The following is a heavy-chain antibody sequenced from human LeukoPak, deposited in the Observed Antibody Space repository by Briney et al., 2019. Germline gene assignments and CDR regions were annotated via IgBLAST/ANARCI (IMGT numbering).Heavy chain of an antibody. D-gene: IGHD6-19*01. Sequence: SETLSLTCTVSGGSISSGSYYWSWIRQPPGKGLEWIGYIYYSGSTNCNPSLKSRVTISLDTSKNQFSLKLTSVTAADTAIYYWARDRGGAVAGPDIWGQGTMVTVSS. CDR2: IYYSGST. J-gene: IGHJ3*02. CDR1: GGSISSGSYY. CDR3: ARDRGGAVAGPDI. V-gene: IGHV4-61*01.